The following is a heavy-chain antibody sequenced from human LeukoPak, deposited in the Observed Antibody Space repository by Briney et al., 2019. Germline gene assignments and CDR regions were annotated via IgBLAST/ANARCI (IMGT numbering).Heavy chain of an antibody. CDR2: IGSDNKP. Sequence: GGSLRLSCEASGFTFSAYAMTWVRQAPGKGLEWVSSIGSDNKPHYSESVKGRFAISRDNSKNTLYLQMNSLRAEDTAVYYCAKIPLNYYDTGDYWGQGTLVTVSS. V-gene: IGHV3-23*05. D-gene: IGHD3-22*01. J-gene: IGHJ4*02. CDR3: AKIPLNYYDTGDY. CDR1: GFTFSAYA.